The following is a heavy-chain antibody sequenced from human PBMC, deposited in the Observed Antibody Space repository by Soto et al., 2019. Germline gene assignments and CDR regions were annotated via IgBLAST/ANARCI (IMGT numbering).Heavy chain of an antibody. Sequence: QVHLQQWGAGLLKPSETLSLTCAVYGESFSSYYWSWIRQPPGKGLEWIGEINHSGSTNYKPSLKSRVNISVDTSKNQFSLKLNSVTAADTAVYYCARGDYGGNPPGNYWGQGTLVTVSS. D-gene: IGHD4-17*01. V-gene: IGHV4-34*01. J-gene: IGHJ4*02. CDR3: ARGDYGGNPPGNY. CDR1: GESFSSYY. CDR2: INHSGST.